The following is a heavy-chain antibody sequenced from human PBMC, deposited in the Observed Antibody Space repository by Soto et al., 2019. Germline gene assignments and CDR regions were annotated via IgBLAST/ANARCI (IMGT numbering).Heavy chain of an antibody. J-gene: IGHJ3*02. CDR3: ARIYDLWSGSHDAFHI. D-gene: IGHD3-3*01. V-gene: IGHV4-34*01. CDR1: GGSFSGYY. CDR2: INHSGST. Sequence: PSETLSLTCAVYGGSFSGYYWSWIRQPPGKGLEWIGEINHSGSTNYNPSLKSRVTISVDTSKNQFSLKLSSVTAADTAVYYCARIYDLWSGSHDAFHIWGQGTMVT.